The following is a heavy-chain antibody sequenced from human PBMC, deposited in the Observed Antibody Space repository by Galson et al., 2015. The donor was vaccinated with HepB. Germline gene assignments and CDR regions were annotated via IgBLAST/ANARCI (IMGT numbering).Heavy chain of an antibody. CDR1: GFTFSSYA. Sequence: SLRLSCAASGFTFSSYAMHWVRQAPGKGLEWVAVISYDGSNKYYADSVKGRFTISRDNSKNTLYLQMNSLGAEDTAVYYCAKVSVGVLLWFRTAFFDYWGQGTLVTVSS. D-gene: IGHD3-10*01. CDR2: ISYDGSNK. J-gene: IGHJ4*02. V-gene: IGHV3-30*04. CDR3: AKVSVGVLLWFRTAFFDY.